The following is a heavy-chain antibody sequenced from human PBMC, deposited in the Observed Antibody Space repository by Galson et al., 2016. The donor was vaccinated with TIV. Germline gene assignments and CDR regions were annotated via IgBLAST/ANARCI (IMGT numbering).Heavy chain of an antibody. CDR3: AKAKSWDTRPLSSDY. V-gene: IGHV3-23*01. Sequence: SLRLSCAASGFTFGSYAMTWVRQAPGKGLEWVSTISGSAGSTYYADSVKGRFTISRDNSKNSLSLQMNSLRAEDTAVYFCAKAKSWDTRPLSSDYWGQGTLVSVSS. CDR2: ISGSAGST. D-gene: IGHD5-18*01. CDR1: GFTFGSYA. J-gene: IGHJ4*02.